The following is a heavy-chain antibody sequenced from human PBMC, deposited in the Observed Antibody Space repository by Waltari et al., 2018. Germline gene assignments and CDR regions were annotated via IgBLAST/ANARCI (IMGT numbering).Heavy chain of an antibody. D-gene: IGHD3-3*01. CDR3: ATITIFGVVIKNDAFDI. V-gene: IGHV1-69-2*01. Sequence: EVQLVQSGAEVKKPGATVKISCKVSGYPFTDYYMHWVQPAPGKGLEWMGLVDPEDGETIYAEKFQGRVTITADTSTDTAYMELSSLRSEDTAVYYCATITIFGVVIKNDAFDIWGQGTMVTVSS. CDR1: GYPFTDYY. J-gene: IGHJ3*02. CDR2: VDPEDGET.